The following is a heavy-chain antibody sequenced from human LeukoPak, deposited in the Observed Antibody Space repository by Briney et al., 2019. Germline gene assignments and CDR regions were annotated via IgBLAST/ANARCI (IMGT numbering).Heavy chain of an antibody. J-gene: IGHJ4*02. Sequence: PGGSLRLSCAAYGFTVSSNYMSWVRQAPGKGLEWVSVIFSGGGTYYADSVKDRFTISRDISKNTLYLQMNSLRAEDTAVYYCARGRPAAAASDYWGQGTLVTVSS. V-gene: IGHV3-66*01. CDR2: IFSGGGT. CDR1: GFTVSSNY. CDR3: ARGRPAAAASDY. D-gene: IGHD6-13*01.